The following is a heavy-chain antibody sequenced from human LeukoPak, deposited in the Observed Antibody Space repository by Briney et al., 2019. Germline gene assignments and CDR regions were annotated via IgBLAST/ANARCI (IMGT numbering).Heavy chain of an antibody. D-gene: IGHD6-13*01. CDR1: GGSINSDY. V-gene: IGHV4-59*01. CDR2: IYYSGST. Sequence: SETLSLTCTVSGGSINSDYWSWIRQPPGKGLEWIGNIYYSGSTNYNPSLKSRVTISVDTSKNQFSLKLSSVTAADTAVYYCARGAVIAAADEYYYGMDVWGQGTTVTVSS. CDR3: ARGAVIAAADEYYYGMDV. J-gene: IGHJ6*02.